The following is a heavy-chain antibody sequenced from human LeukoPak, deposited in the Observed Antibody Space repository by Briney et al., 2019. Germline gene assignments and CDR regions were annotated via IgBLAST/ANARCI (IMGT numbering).Heavy chain of an antibody. CDR2: ISFDGSAK. V-gene: IGHV3-30*18. D-gene: IGHD7-27*01. CDR3: EKDAGTWGYGYNFGY. CDR1: GFTFSSHG. Sequence: GGSLRLSCAASGFTFSSHGMHWVRQAPGKGREWVAVISFDGSAKYYADSVKGRFTISRDNSKNTLYLQMNSLRAEDTAVYYCEKDAGTWGYGYNFGYWGQGTLVTVCS. J-gene: IGHJ4*02.